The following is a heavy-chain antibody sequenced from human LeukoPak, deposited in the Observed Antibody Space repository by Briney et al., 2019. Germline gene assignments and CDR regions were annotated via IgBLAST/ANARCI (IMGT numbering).Heavy chain of an antibody. J-gene: IGHJ4*02. Sequence: SGTLSLTCAVSGGSISSSNWWSWVRQPPGKGLEWIGEIYHSGSTNYNPSLKSRVTISVDKSKNQFSLKLSSVTAADTAVYYCAGYQTDKWNYVIYFDYWGQGTLVTVSS. CDR1: GGSISSSNW. CDR2: IYHSGST. V-gene: IGHV4-4*02. D-gene: IGHD1-7*01. CDR3: AGYQTDKWNYVIYFDY.